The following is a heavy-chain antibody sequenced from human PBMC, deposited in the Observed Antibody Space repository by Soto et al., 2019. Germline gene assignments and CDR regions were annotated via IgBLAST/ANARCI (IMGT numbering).Heavy chain of an antibody. J-gene: IGHJ3*02. D-gene: IGHD1-26*01. V-gene: IGHV3-30-3*01. CDR2: ISYDGSNK. Sequence: GGSLRLSCAASGFTFSSYAMHWVRQAPGKGLEWVAVISYDGSNKYYADSVKGRFTISRDNSKNTLYLQMNSLRAEDTAVYYCARVEGGNAFDIWGQGTMVTVS. CDR3: ARVEGGNAFDI. CDR1: GFTFSSYA.